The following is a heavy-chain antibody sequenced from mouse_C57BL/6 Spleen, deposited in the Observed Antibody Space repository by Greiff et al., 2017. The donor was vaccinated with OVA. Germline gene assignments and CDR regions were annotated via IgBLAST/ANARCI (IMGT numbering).Heavy chain of an antibody. D-gene: IGHD2-2*01. CDR3: AREGYYGYFDV. Sequence: EVHLVESGGGLVKPGGSLKLSCAASGFTFSSYAMSWVRQTPEKRLEWVATISDGGSYTYYPDNVKGRFTISRDNAKNNLYLQMSHLKSEDTAMYYCAREGYYGYFDVWGTGTTVTVSS. CDR2: ISDGGSYT. CDR1: GFTFSSYA. J-gene: IGHJ1*03. V-gene: IGHV5-4*01.